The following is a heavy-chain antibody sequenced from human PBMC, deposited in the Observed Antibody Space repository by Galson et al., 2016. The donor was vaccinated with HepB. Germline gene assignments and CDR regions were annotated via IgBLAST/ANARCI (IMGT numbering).Heavy chain of an antibody. J-gene: IGHJ3*01. V-gene: IGHV3-23*01. CDR1: GFTFSSHA. CDR3: AKASHYYYDNSNYYTYDAFDL. Sequence: SLRLSCAASGFTFSSHAMSWVRQAPGKGLEWVSGISSRGDYTYYADSVTGRFTISRDNSRSTLSLQMKTLRAEDTAVYYCAKASHYYYDNSNYYTYDAFDLWGHGTMVTVSS. D-gene: IGHD3-22*01. CDR2: ISSRGDYT.